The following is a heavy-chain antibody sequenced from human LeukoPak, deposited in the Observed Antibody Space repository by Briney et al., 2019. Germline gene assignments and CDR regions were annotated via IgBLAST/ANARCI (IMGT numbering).Heavy chain of an antibody. V-gene: IGHV1-69*05. J-gene: IGHJ5*02. Sequence: GASVKVSCKASGGTFSSYAISWVRQAPGQGLEWMGRIIPIFGTANSAQKFQGRVTITTEESTSTAYMELSSLRSEDTAVYYCARPHTVLYNWFDPWGQGTLVTVSS. CDR1: GGTFSSYA. CDR3: ARPHTVLYNWFDP. CDR2: IIPIFGTA. D-gene: IGHD4-11*01.